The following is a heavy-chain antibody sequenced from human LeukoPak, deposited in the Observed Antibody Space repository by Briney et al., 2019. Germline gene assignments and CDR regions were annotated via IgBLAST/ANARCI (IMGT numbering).Heavy chain of an antibody. J-gene: IGHJ4*02. CDR1: GYTFTGYY. D-gene: IGHD2-15*01. CDR3: ATQGRARYCSGGSCYLLPFDY. CDR2: INPNSGGT. Sequence: ASVKVSCKASGYTFTGYYMHWVRQAPGQGLEWMGWINPNSGGTNYAQKFQGRVTMTRDTSISTAYMELSRLRSDDPAVYYCATQGRARYCSGGSCYLLPFDYWGQGTLVTVSS. V-gene: IGHV1-2*02.